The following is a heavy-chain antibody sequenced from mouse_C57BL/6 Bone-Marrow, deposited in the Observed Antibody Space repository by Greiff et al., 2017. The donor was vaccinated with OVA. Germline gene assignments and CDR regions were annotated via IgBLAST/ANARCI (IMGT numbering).Heavy chain of an antibody. CDR3: AREDYDERTWFAY. CDR2: ISNGGGST. Sequence: EVMLVESGGGLVQPGGSLKLSCAASGFTFSDYYMYWVRQTPEKRLEWVAYISNGGGSTYYPDTVKGRFTISRDNAKNTLYLQMSRLKSEDTAMYYCAREDYDERTWFAYWGQGTLVTVSA. CDR1: GFTFSDYY. J-gene: IGHJ3*01. V-gene: IGHV5-12*01. D-gene: IGHD2-4*01.